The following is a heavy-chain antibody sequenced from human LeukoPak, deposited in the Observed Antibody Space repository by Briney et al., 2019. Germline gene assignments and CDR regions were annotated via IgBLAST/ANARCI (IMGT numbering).Heavy chain of an antibody. CDR1: GFTVSSNY. D-gene: IGHD2-2*01. Sequence: GGSLRLSCAASGFTVSSNYMSWVRQAPGKGLEWVSVIYSGGSTYYADSVKGRFTISRDNSKNTLYLQMNSLRAEDTAVYYCVKDRGWYCSSASCYRFDYCGQGTLVTVSS. CDR2: IYSGGST. CDR3: VKDRGWYCSSASCYRFDY. J-gene: IGHJ4*02. V-gene: IGHV3-53*05.